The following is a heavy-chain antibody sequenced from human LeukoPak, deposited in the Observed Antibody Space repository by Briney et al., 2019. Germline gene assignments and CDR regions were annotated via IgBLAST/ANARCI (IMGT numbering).Heavy chain of an antibody. D-gene: IGHD5-18*01. V-gene: IGHV3-53*01. J-gene: IGHJ4*02. CDR1: GYTVTSNY. CDR3: ARESGYSYGLAGFFDY. Sequence: GGSLRLSCAASGYTVTSNYMSWVRQAPGKGLEWVSVIYGDGRIHYADSVKDRFTISRDDSKNTLYLQMNSLRAEDTAVYYCARESGYSYGLAGFFDYWGQGTLVTVSS. CDR2: IYGDGRI.